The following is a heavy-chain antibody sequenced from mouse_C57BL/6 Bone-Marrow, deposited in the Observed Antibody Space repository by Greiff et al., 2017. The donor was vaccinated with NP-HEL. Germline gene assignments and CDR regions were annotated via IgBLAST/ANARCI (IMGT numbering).Heavy chain of an antibody. CDR2: IYPGDGDT. D-gene: IGHD1-1*01. CDR3: ARDYYGSSYGWFAY. CDR1: GYAFSSYW. J-gene: IGHJ3*01. Sequence: QVQLQQPGAELVKPGASVKISCKASGYAFSSYWMNWVKQRPGKGLEWIGQIYPGDGDTNYNGKFKGKATLTADKSSSTAYMQLSSLTSEDSAVYFCARDYYGSSYGWFAYWGQGTLVTVSA. V-gene: IGHV1-80*01.